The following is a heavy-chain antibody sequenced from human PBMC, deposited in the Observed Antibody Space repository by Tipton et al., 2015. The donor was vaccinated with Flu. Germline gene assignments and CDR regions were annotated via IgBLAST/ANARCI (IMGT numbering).Heavy chain of an antibody. CDR3: ARAINVVAGGVFDS. V-gene: IGHV3-7*01. D-gene: IGHD2-15*01. J-gene: IGHJ4*02. CDR1: GFPFSGYW. CDR2: TNQDGSER. Sequence: GSLRLSCAASGFPFSGYWMTWVRQAPGKGLEWVANTNQDGSERYYGESVKGRFIISRDNAANSLHLEMKSLRADDTAVYFCARAINVVAGGVFDSWGQGTLVTVPS.